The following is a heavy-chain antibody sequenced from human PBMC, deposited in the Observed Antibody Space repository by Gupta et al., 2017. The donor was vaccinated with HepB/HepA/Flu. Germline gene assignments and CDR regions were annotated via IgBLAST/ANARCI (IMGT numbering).Heavy chain of an antibody. CDR3: ARLETVDSSSSGYYFDY. CDR2: IYPGDSDT. Sequence: EVQLVQSGAEVKKPGESLKISCKGSGYSFTSYWIGWVRQMPGKGLEWMGIIYPGDSDTRYRTSFQGQVTISAEKSISTAYLQWSSLKASETAMDYCARLETVDSSSSGYYFDYGGQGTLVTVYS. D-gene: IGHD6-6*01. V-gene: IGHV5-51*01. J-gene: IGHJ4*02. CDR1: GYSFTSYW.